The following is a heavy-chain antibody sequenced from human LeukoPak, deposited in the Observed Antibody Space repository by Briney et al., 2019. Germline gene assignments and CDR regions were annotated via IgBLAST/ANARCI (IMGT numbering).Heavy chain of an antibody. J-gene: IGHJ5*02. CDR3: ARASRIAPAGTRYWFDP. D-gene: IGHD6-13*01. V-gene: IGHV1-69*01. Sequence: APVKVSCKASGCTFRSYAISWVRQAPGHGLEWMGGIIPIFGTANYAQKFQGRVTITADESTSTAYMELSSLRSEDTAVYSCARASRIAPAGTRYWFDPWGQGTLVTVSS. CDR2: IIPIFGTA. CDR1: GCTFRSYA.